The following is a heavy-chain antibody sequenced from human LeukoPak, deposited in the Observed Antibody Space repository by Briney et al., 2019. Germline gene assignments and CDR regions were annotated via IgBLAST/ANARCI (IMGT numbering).Heavy chain of an antibody. CDR2: ISYDGSNK. CDR3: ARSGYSRFLGY. J-gene: IGHJ4*02. Sequence: PGRCLRLSCAASGFTFSSYAMQWVRQAPGKGLEWEAVISYDGSNKYYADSVKGRFTISRDNAKNTLYLQMNSPRAEDTAVYYCARSGYSRFLGYWGQGTLVTVSS. V-gene: IGHV3-30-3*01. CDR1: GFTFSSYA. D-gene: IGHD3-22*01.